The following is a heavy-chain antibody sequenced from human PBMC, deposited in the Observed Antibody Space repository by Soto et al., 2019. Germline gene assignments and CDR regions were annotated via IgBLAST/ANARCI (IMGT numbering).Heavy chain of an antibody. D-gene: IGHD3-3*01. J-gene: IGHJ6*02. CDR3: ARGRNWSGYYIRHYYYYGMDV. CDR1: GGSFSGYY. CDR2: INPSGST. V-gene: IGHV4-34*01. Sequence: KTSETLSLTCAVYGGSFSGYYWSWIRQPPRKGLEWIGEINPSGSTNYNPSLKSRVTISVDTSKNQFSLKLSSVTAADTAVYYCARGRNWSGYYIRHYYYYGMDVWGQGTTVTVSS.